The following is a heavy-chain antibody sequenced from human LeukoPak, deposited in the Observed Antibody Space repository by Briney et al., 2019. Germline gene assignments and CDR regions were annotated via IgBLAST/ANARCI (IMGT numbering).Heavy chain of an antibody. Sequence: GGSLRLSCAASGFTFSSYAMSWVCQAPGKGLEWVSAISGSGGSTYYADSVKGRFTISRDNSKNTLYLQMNSLRAEDTAVYYCAKDVLWFGEFGYFDYWGQGTLVTVSS. CDR2: ISGSGGST. J-gene: IGHJ4*02. CDR1: GFTFSSYA. D-gene: IGHD3-10*01. CDR3: AKDVLWFGEFGYFDY. V-gene: IGHV3-23*01.